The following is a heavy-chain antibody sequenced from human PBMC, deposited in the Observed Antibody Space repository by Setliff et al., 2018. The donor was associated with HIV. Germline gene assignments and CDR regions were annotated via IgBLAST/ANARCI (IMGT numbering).Heavy chain of an antibody. D-gene: IGHD1-26*01. CDR3: ARGGSGSPFDY. CDR2: IHYSGST. J-gene: IGHJ4*02. V-gene: IGHV4-39*07. CDR1: GGSISSSSYY. Sequence: SETLSLTCTVSGGSISSSSYYWGWIRQPPGKGLEWIGSIHYSGSTYYNPSLKSRVTISVGTSRNQFSLKLRSVTAADTAVYYCARGGSGSPFDYWGQGTLVTVSS.